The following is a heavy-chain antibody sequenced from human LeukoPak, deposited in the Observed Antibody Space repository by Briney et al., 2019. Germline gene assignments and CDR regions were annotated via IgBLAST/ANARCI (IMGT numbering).Heavy chain of an antibody. Sequence: SETLSLTCAAYGGSFSGYYWGWIRQPPGKGLEWIGSIYYSGSTYYNPSLKSRVTISVDTSKNQFSLKLSSVTAADTAVYYCARQSWSWHHFDYWGQGTLVTVSS. J-gene: IGHJ4*02. CDR1: GGSFSGYY. CDR2: IYYSGST. CDR3: ARQSWSWHHFDY. D-gene: IGHD1-26*01. V-gene: IGHV4-39*01.